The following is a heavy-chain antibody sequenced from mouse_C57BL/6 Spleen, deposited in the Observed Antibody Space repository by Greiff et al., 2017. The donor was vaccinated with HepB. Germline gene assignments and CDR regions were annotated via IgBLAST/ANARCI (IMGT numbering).Heavy chain of an antibody. D-gene: IGHD1-1*01. J-gene: IGHJ2*01. V-gene: IGHV10-3*01. Sequence: GGGLVQPKGSLKLSCAASGFTFNTYAMHWVRQAPGKGLEWVARIRSKSSNYATYYADSVKDRFTISRDDSQSMLYLQMNNLKTEDTAMYYCGRAAVTTVVAPDFDYWGQGTTLTVSS. CDR1: GFTFNTYA. CDR3: GRAAVTTVVAPDFDY. CDR2: IRSKSSNYAT.